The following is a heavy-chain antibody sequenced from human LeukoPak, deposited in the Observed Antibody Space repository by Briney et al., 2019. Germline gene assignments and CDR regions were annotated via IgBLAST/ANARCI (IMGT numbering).Heavy chain of an antibody. J-gene: IGHJ4*02. CDR1: GFTFTTYW. Sequence: PGGSLRLSCAASGFTFTTYWMSWVRQAPGKGLEWVAHIKQDGSEKYYMDSVKGRFTLSRDNAKNSLYLQMNTLRAEDTAVYYCARNPGGGDYTSDFFDYWGQGTLVTVSS. D-gene: IGHD4-17*01. CDR2: IKQDGSEK. CDR3: ARNPGGGDYTSDFFDY. V-gene: IGHV3-7*01.